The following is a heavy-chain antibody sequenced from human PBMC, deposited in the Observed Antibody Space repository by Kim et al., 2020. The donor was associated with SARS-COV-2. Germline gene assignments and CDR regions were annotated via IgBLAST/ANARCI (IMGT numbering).Heavy chain of an antibody. CDR2: ISSSSSYI. Sequence: GGSLRLSCAASGFTFSSYSMNWVRQAPGKGLEWVSSISSSSSYIYYADSVKGRFTISRDNAKNSLYLQMNSLRAEDTAVYYCARLIAAAGRRVFDYWGQGTLVTVSS. V-gene: IGHV3-21*01. CDR3: ARLIAAAGRRVFDY. CDR1: GFTFSSYS. J-gene: IGHJ4*02. D-gene: IGHD6-13*01.